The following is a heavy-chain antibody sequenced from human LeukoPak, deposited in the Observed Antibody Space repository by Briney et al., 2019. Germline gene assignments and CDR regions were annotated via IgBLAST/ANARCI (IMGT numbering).Heavy chain of an antibody. V-gene: IGHV4-39*01. CDR2: IYYSGST. D-gene: IGHD2-15*01. CDR3: ARHVRYCSGGSCYLDWFDP. CDR1: GGSISSGGYY. Sequence: PSETLSLTCTVSGGSISSGGYYWSWIRQHPGKGLEWIGSIYYSGSTYYNPSLKSRVTISVDTSKNQFSLKLSSVTAADTAVYYCARHVRYCSGGSCYLDWFDPWGQGTLVTVSS. J-gene: IGHJ5*02.